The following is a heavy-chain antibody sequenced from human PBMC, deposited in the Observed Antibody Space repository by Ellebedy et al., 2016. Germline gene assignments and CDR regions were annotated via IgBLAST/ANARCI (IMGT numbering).Heavy chain of an antibody. CDR1: GFTFSGYG. J-gene: IGHJ6*02. CDR2: IWYDGSNK. V-gene: IGHV3-33*01. Sequence: GESLKISCAASGFTFSGYGMHWVRQAPGKGLEWVAAIWYDGSNKYYADSVKGRLNIPRDNSKNKLYLQMNSLRAEDTAVYYCARRIAGSPGYYYGMDVWGRGTTVTVSS. D-gene: IGHD6-6*01. CDR3: ARRIAGSPGYYYGMDV.